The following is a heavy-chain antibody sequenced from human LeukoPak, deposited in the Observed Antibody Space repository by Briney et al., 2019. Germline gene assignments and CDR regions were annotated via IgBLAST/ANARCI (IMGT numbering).Heavy chain of an antibody. V-gene: IGHV3-7*05. CDR3: ARRFYHGFDY. CDR2: INQDESEK. Sequence: PGGSLRLSCAASGFTFSGYWLVWARQAPGKGLELVANINQDESEKHYVDSVKSRFTISRDNAKNSLYLQMNSLRAEDTAVYYCARRFYHGFDYWGQGTLVTVSS. CDR1: GFTFSGYW. J-gene: IGHJ4*02. D-gene: IGHD3-10*01.